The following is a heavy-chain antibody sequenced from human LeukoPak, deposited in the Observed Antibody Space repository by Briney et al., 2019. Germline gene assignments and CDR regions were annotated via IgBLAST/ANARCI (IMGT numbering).Heavy chain of an antibody. V-gene: IGHV3-23*01. Sequence: GGSLRLSCAASGFTFSYYDMSWVRQTPGKGLEWVSSISGRGDVTYYADSLKGRFTISRDNSKSTLYLQMNGLRAEDTALYYCARFHDFWRWGQGTLVTVSS. J-gene: IGHJ4*02. D-gene: IGHD3-3*01. CDR3: ARFHDFWR. CDR2: ISGRGDVT. CDR1: GFTFSYYD.